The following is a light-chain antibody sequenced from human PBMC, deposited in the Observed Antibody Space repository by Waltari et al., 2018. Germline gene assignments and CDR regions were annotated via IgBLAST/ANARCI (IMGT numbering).Light chain of an antibody. CDR3: SSYAGSKTLI. CDR2: EVS. J-gene: IGLJ2*01. CDR1: SSDIGGYNY. V-gene: IGLV2-8*01. Sequence: QSALTQPPSASGSPGQSVTISCTGTSSDIGGYNYVSWFQQHPDKAPKLMIYEVSKRPSGFPDRFSGSMSGNTPSLTVSGLQAEDEADYYCSSYAGSKTLIFGGGTKLTVL.